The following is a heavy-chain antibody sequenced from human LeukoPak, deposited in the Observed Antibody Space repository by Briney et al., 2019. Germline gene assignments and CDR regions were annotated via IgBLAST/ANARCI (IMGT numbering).Heavy chain of an antibody. Sequence: GASVKVSCKASGDTFSNDHITWVRQAPGQGLEWMGGIIPIFDEITYAQKFQGRVSFSADKSTSTAYMELSSLRSEDTAVYYCARDLRGYSYGEPSYYYYYYMDVWGKGTTVTVSS. J-gene: IGHJ6*03. CDR2: IIPIFDEI. CDR3: ARDLRGYSYGEPSYYYYYYMDV. CDR1: GDTFSNDH. D-gene: IGHD5-18*01. V-gene: IGHV1-69*06.